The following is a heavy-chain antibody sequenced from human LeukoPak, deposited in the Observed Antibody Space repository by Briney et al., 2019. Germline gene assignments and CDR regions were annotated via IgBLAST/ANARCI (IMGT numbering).Heavy chain of an antibody. CDR3: ARGATITMVRGVEWFDH. CDR1: GYTFTGYY. V-gene: IGHV1-2*02. J-gene: IGHJ5*02. Sequence: ASVKVSCKASGYTFTGYYMHWVRQAPGQGLEWMGWINPNSGGTNYAQKFQGRVTMTRDTSISTAYMETSRLRSDDTAVYYCARGATITMVRGVEWFDHWGQGTLVTVSS. D-gene: IGHD3-10*01. CDR2: INPNSGGT.